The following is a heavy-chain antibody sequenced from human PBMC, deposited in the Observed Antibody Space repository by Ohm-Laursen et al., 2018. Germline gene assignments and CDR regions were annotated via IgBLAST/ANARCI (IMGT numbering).Heavy chain of an antibody. CDR2: IYYSGST. D-gene: IGHD6-19*01. CDR3: ARAAGSSGWYYFDY. Sequence: TLSLTCTVSGGSISSGGYYWSWIRQHPGKGLEWIGYIYYSGSTYYNPSLRSRVTMSVDTSKNQFSLKLSSVTAADTAVYYCARAAGSSGWYYFDYWGQGTLVTVSS. J-gene: IGHJ4*02. V-gene: IGHV4-31*03. CDR1: GGSISSGGYY.